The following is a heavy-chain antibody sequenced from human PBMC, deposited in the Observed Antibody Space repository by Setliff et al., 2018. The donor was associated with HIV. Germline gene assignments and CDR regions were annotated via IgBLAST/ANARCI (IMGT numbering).Heavy chain of an antibody. V-gene: IGHV4-39*07. CDR3: ARALPLELSHDGFDI. D-gene: IGHD3-3*01. J-gene: IGHJ3*02. Sequence: SETLSLTCTVSGGSTSSSSYYWGWIRQPPGKGLEWIGSINYSGSTYYNPSLKSLVTISVDTSKNQFSLKLRSVTAADTAVYYCARALPLELSHDGFDIWGQGTMVTVSS. CDR2: INYSGST. CDR1: GGSTSSSSYY.